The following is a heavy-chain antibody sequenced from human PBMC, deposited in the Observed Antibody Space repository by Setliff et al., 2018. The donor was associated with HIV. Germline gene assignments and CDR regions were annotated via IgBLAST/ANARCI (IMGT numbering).Heavy chain of an antibody. CDR3: ARDKLEETAESLWGPMKNDAFDI. Sequence: ASVKVSCKASGYTFTGYYMHWVRQAPGQGLEWMGWINPNSGGTKYSQQFPGRVTMTRDASINTAYMELSRLRPDDTAVYYCARDKLEETAESLWGPMKNDAFDIWGPGTWFTVSS. J-gene: IGHJ3*02. CDR1: GYTFTGYY. D-gene: IGHD3-16*01. V-gene: IGHV1-2*02. CDR2: INPNSGGT.